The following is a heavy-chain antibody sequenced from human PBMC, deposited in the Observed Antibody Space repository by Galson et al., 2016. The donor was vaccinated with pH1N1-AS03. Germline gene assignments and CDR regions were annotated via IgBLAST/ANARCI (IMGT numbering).Heavy chain of an antibody. Sequence: ETLSLTCTVSGGSISTSSYYWGWIRQPPGKGLEWIANIYYTGSTYYNPPLKSRVTISVDTSKNQFSLKLNSVTAADTALYYCARRRGFSSDYYGLDVWGQGTTVTVSS. J-gene: IGHJ6*02. V-gene: IGHV4-39*01. CDR3: ARRRGFSSDYYGLDV. CDR2: IYYTGST. CDR1: GGSISTSSYY. D-gene: IGHD5-18*01.